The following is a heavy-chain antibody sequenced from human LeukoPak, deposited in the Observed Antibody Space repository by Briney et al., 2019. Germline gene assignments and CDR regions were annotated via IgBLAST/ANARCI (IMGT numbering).Heavy chain of an antibody. CDR2: ISYSGGST. J-gene: IGHJ4*02. D-gene: IGHD2/OR15-2a*01. Sequence: GGSLRLSCAASGFAFNSYAMSWVRQAPGKGLEWVSAISYSGGSTYYADSVKGRFTISRDNSGNTLFLQMNSLRAEDTGIYYCARDFHYFFDYCGQGTLVTVSS. CDR3: ARDFHYFFDY. V-gene: IGHV3-23*01. CDR1: GFAFNSYA.